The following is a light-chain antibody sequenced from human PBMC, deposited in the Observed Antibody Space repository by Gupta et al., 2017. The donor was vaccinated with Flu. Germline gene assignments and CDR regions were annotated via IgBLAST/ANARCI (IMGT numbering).Light chain of an antibody. CDR3: SSYTSSSTLG. Sequence: SITISCTGTSSDVGGYNYVSWYQQHPGKAPKLMIYEVSKRPSGVSNRFSGSKSGNTASLTISGLQAEDEADYYCSSYTSSSTLGFGGGTKLTVL. V-gene: IGLV2-14*01. CDR1: SSDVGGYNY. CDR2: EVS. J-gene: IGLJ3*02.